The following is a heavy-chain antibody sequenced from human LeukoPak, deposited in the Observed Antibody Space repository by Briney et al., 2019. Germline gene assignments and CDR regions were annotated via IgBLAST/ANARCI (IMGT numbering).Heavy chain of an antibody. CDR2: INHSGNT. J-gene: IGHJ2*01. CDR3: ARIYASGSFDWYFDV. D-gene: IGHD3-10*01. CDR1: GGSFRGYD. V-gene: IGHV4-34*01. Sequence: SETLSLTCAVYGGSFRGYDWSWIRQSPGKGLEWIGEINHSGNTYHNPSLKSRVTISVDTSKKQISLKVSSVTAADTAVYYCARIYASGSFDWYFDVWGRGSLVTVSS.